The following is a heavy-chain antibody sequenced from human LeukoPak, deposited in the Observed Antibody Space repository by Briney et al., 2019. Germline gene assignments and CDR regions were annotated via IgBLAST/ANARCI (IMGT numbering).Heavy chain of an antibody. CDR1: GGTFSSYA. Sequence: GASVKVSCKASGGTFSSYAISWVRQAPGQGLEWMGGIIPIFGTANYAQKFQGRVTMTRDTSTSTVYMELSSLRSEDTAVYYCARDNAADYDILTGYYSRESEYYFDYWGQGTLVTVSS. CDR2: IIPIFGTA. D-gene: IGHD3-9*01. CDR3: ARDNAADYDILTGYYSRESEYYFDY. J-gene: IGHJ4*02. V-gene: IGHV1-69*05.